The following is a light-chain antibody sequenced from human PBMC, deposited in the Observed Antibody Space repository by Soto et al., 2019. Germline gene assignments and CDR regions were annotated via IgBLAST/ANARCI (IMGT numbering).Light chain of an antibody. J-gene: IGKJ4*01. CDR1: QGIRND. CDR2: AAS. V-gene: IGKV1-6*01. CDR3: LQDYNYPLT. Sequence: AIQMAQSPSSLSASVGDRVTITCRASQGIRNDLGWYQQKPGKAPKLLIYAASSLQSGVPSRFSGSGSGTDFTLTISSLHPEDFATYYCLQDYNYPLTFDGATKVVIK.